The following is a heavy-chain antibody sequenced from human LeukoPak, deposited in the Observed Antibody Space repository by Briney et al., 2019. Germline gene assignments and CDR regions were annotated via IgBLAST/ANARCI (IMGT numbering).Heavy chain of an antibody. CDR3: AYGRSGYDLESIDF. CDR1: RFTFGTYG. V-gene: IGHV3-30*02. CDR2: IVFDGTNE. Sequence: PGGSLRLSCAASRFTFGTYGMHWVRQAPVKGLEWVAFIVFDGTNEYYADSVKGRFIISRDNSMNTLYLQMNSLRPEDTAVYYCAYGRSGYDLESIDFWGQGTLVTVSS. D-gene: IGHD5-12*01. J-gene: IGHJ4*02.